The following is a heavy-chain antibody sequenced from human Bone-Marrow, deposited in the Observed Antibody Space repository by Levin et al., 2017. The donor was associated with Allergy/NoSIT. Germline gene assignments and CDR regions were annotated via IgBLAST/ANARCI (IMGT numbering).Heavy chain of an antibody. J-gene: IGHJ4*02. CDR1: GYTFSHFA. V-gene: IGHV1-18*01. CDR3: ARHPLWVDRGRGPIRGMASPEIFFDQ. CDR2: ISGYDGDT. D-gene: IGHD3-10*01. Sequence: GESLKISCKASGYTFSHFALTWVRQAPGQGLEWMGWISGYDGDTLYAQKFQDRLTMTTEPSTNTAYLDLRSLTSDDTGLYFCARHPLWVDRGRGPIRGMASPEIFFDQWGPGTLVTVSA.